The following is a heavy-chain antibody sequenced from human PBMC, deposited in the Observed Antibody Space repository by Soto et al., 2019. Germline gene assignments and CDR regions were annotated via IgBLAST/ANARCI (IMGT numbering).Heavy chain of an antibody. CDR3: ARESRDGGGAFDI. J-gene: IGHJ3*02. CDR2: IGTSGSTI. Sequence: GGSLRLSCAASGLTFSSYNMNWVRQAPGKGLEWLSYIGTSGSTIYYADSVKGRFTISRDNAKNSLYLQMNSLRDEDTAVYYCARESRDGGGAFDIWGQGTMVTVSS. CDR1: GLTFSSYN. D-gene: IGHD2-2*01. V-gene: IGHV3-48*02.